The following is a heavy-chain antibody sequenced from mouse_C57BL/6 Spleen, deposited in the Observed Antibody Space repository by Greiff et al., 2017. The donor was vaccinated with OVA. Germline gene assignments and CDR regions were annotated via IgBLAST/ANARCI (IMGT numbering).Heavy chain of an antibody. D-gene: IGHD1-1*01. CDR1: VYTFTSYW. CDR3: ARARIYYYGIFAY. J-gene: IGHJ3*01. V-gene: IGHV1-72*01. CDR2: IDPNSGGT. Sequence: QVQLQQPGAELVKPGASVKLSCKASVYTFTSYWLHWVKQRPGRGLEWIGRIDPNSGGTKYNEKFKSKATLTVDKPSSTAYMQLSSLTSEDSAVYYCARARIYYYGIFAYWGQGTLVTVSA.